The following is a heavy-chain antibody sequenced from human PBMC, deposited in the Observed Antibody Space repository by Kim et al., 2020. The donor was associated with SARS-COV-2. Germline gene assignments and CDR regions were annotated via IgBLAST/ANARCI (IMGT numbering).Heavy chain of an antibody. Sequence: SETLSLTCTVSGASISSNSYHWAWIRQPPGKGLEWIGSIYFSGATYYKSSLKSRVTISVDTSKNQFSLNLRFVTAADTGVYYCASQGYASSWFRWFEPWGQGTLVSVSS. CDR3: ASQGYASSWFRWFEP. CDR2: IYFSGAT. CDR1: GASISSNSYH. J-gene: IGHJ5*02. V-gene: IGHV4-39*01. D-gene: IGHD6-13*01.